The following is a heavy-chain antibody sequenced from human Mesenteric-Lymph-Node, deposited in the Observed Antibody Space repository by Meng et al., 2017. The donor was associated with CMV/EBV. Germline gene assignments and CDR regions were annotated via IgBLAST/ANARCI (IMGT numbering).Heavy chain of an antibody. CDR1: GGCISSSSYY. CDR2: IYYSGST. D-gene: IGHD3-10*01. Sequence: QLQLQESGPGLVKPSETLSLTCPVSGGCISSSSYYWGWIRQPPGKGLEWIGSIYYSGSTYYTPSLKSRVTISVDTSKNQFSLKLSSVTAADTAVYYCARPHYYGSGSSPWFDPWGQGTLVTVSS. CDR3: ARPHYYGSGSSPWFDP. J-gene: IGHJ5*02. V-gene: IGHV4-39*01.